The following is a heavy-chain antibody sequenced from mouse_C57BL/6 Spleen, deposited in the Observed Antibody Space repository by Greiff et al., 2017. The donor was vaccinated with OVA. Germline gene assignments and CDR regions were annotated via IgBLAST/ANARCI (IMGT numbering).Heavy chain of an antibody. V-gene: IGHV1-61*01. CDR1: GYTFTSYW. CDR3: GRVYYGSRDY. D-gene: IGHD1-1*01. J-gene: IGHJ2*01. Sequence: QVQLQQPGAELVRPGSSVKLSCKASGYTFTSYWMDWVKQRPGQGLEWIGNIYPSDSETHYNQKFKDKATLTVDKSSSTAYMQLSSLTSEDSAVYYGGRVYYGSRDYWGQGTTLTVSS. CDR2: IYPSDSET.